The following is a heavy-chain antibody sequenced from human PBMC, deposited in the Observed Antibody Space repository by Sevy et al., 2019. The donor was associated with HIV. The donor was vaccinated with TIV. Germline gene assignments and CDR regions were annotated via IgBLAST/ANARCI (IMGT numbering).Heavy chain of an antibody. CDR2: ISYTSTTI. CDR3: ASSDATSRFGYYYFAMDF. J-gene: IGHJ6*02. CDR1: GFTFNTYN. D-gene: IGHD3-22*01. Sequence: GGALRLSCAVSGFTFNTYNMNWVRQAPGKGLEWVSYISYTSTTIYYADSVRGRFTISRDNAKNTVYVQMISLSDEDMAVYYCASSDATSRFGYYYFAMDFSGQGTSVTVSS. V-gene: IGHV3-48*02.